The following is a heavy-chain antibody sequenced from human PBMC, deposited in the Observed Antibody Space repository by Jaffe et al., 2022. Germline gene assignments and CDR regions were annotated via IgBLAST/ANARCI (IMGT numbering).Heavy chain of an antibody. J-gene: IGHJ4*02. CDR3: TRDWGGHQKVFDY. Sequence: EVQLVDSGGGLVQPGGSLRLSCVGSEFTFINYKMSWVRQAPGKGLEWVATIERDGGEKYYVDSVKGRFSISRDNAKNSLSLQMDSLRAEDTAVYYCTRDWGGHQKVFDYWGRGTLVTVSS. CDR1: EFTFINYK. D-gene: IGHD3-16*01. V-gene: IGHV3-7*01. CDR2: IERDGGEK.